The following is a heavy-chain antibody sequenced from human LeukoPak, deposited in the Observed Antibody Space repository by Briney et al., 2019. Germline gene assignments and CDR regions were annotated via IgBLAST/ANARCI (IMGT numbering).Heavy chain of an antibody. Sequence: SETLSLTCTVSGGSISSYYWSWIRQPPGKGLEWIVYIYHSGSTYYNPSLKSRVTISVDRSKNQFSLKLSSVTAADTAVYYCATYDRARGFDYWGQGTLVTVSS. CDR3: ATYDRARGFDY. CDR1: GGSISSYY. V-gene: IGHV4-59*04. D-gene: IGHD3-9*01. J-gene: IGHJ4*02. CDR2: IYHSGST.